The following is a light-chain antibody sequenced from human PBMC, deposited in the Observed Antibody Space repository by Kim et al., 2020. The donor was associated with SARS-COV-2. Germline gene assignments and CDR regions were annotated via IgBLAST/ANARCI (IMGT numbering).Light chain of an antibody. Sequence: GQSVTLSCTGAISDIGTYSRVSWYQQPPGTAPKLMIYEVTNRPSGVPDRFSGSKSGNTASLTISGLQTEDEADYYCSSYTSSNIYVFGTGTKVTVL. CDR2: EVT. CDR1: ISDIGTYSR. V-gene: IGLV2-18*02. CDR3: SSYTSSNIYV. J-gene: IGLJ1*01.